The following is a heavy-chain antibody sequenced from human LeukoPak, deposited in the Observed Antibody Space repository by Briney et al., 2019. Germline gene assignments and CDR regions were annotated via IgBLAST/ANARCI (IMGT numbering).Heavy chain of an antibody. CDR3: ARHSRYDFWSGNWFDP. J-gene: IGHJ5*02. CDR2: IYYSGST. Sequence: SQTLSLTCTVSGGSISSGGYYWSWIRQHPGKGLEWIGYIYYSGSTYYNPSLKSRVTISVDTSKNQFSLKLSSVTAADTAVYYCARHSRYDFWSGNWFDPWGQGTLVTVSS. V-gene: IGHV4-31*03. D-gene: IGHD3-3*01. CDR1: GGSISSGGYY.